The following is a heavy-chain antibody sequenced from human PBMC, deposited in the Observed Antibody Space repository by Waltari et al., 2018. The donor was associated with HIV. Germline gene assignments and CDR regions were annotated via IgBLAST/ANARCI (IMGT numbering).Heavy chain of an antibody. D-gene: IGHD3-22*01. Sequence: QVQLVQSGAEVKKPGASVKVSCKASGYTFTSYAMHCVRQAPGQRLEWMGWINAGNGNTKYSRKFQGGVTITRDTSASTAYMELSSLRSEDTAVYYCARAAHSYYDSSPYYFDYWGQGSLVTVSS. CDR1: GYTFTSYA. J-gene: IGHJ4*02. CDR2: INAGNGNT. V-gene: IGHV1-3*01. CDR3: ARAAHSYYDSSPYYFDY.